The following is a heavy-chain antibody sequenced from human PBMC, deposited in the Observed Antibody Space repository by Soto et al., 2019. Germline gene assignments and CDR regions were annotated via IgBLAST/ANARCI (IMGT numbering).Heavy chain of an antibody. CDR3: ARHIGVYFWGTSAPSDRFDP. V-gene: IGHV4-59*08. D-gene: IGHD3-16*01. J-gene: IGHJ5*02. CDR2: IHYSGST. CDR1: GDSISSYY. Sequence: SETLSLTCTVSGDSISSYYWSWIRQPPGKGLEWIGYIHYSGSTNYNPSLKSRVTISVDTSKNQFSLKLSSVTAADTAVYYCARHIGVYFWGTSAPSDRFDPCGQRTLVTVSS.